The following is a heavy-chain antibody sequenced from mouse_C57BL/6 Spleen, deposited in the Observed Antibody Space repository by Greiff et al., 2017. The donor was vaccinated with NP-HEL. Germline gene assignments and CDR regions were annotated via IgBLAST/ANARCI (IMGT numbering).Heavy chain of an antibody. J-gene: IGHJ2*01. CDR1: GYTFTSYW. V-gene: IGHV1-59*01. CDR3: ARTGGSSYGEDY. D-gene: IGHD1-1*01. Sequence: QVQLQQPGAELVRPGPSVKLSCKASGYTFTSYWMHWVKQRPGQGLEWIGVIDPSDSYTNYNQKFKGKATLTVDTSSSTAYMQLSSLTSEDSAVYYCARTGGSSYGEDYWGQGTTLTVSS. CDR2: IDPSDSYT.